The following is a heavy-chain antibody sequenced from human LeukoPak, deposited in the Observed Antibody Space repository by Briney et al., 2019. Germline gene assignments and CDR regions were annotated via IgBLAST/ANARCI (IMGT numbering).Heavy chain of an antibody. CDR2: INAGNGNT. J-gene: IGHJ4*02. CDR3: ASDHYHYDFWSGYYTALDY. V-gene: IGHV1-3*03. Sequence: ASVKVSCKASGYTFTSYAMHWVRQAPGQRLEWMGWINAGNGNTKYSQEFQGRVTITRDTSASTAYMELSSLRSEDMAVYYCASDHYHYDFWSGYYTALDYWGQGTLVTVSS. CDR1: GYTFTSYA. D-gene: IGHD3-3*01.